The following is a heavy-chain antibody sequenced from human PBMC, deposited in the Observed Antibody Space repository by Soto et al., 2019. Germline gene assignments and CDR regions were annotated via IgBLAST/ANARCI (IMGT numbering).Heavy chain of an antibody. CDR1: GGSISSSSFH. D-gene: IGHD3-3*01. CDR3: ARGYYDFWTGVGYYFYGLDV. Sequence: SETLSLTCTVSGGSISSSSFHWGWIRQPPGKGLEWIGSIYYSGSTNYNPSLKSRVTISVDTSKNQFSLRLSSLTAADTAVYYCARGYYDFWTGVGYYFYGLDVWGQGTTVT. V-gene: IGHV4-39*07. J-gene: IGHJ6*02. CDR2: IYYSGST.